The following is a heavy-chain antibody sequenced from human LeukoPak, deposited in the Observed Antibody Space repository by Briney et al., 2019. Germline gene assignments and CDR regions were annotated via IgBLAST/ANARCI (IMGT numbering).Heavy chain of an antibody. Sequence: PGGSLRFSCAASGFTFSDYYMSWIRQAPGKGLEWVSYISSSSSCTNYADSVKGRFTISRDNAKNSLYLQMNSLRAEDTAVYYCARGIAAAPIDYWGQGTLVTVSS. CDR2: ISSSSSCT. V-gene: IGHV3-11*06. CDR3: ARGIAAAPIDY. J-gene: IGHJ4*02. CDR1: GFTFSDYY. D-gene: IGHD6-13*01.